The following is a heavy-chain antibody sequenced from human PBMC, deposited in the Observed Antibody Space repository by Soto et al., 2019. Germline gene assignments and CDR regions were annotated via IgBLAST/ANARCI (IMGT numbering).Heavy chain of an antibody. D-gene: IGHD6-19*01. CDR2: VIPLFGTA. J-gene: IGHJ6*02. CDR3: AGAPAGNFYTYDKFGV. CDR1: GDIFTRYS. V-gene: IGHV1-69*06. Sequence: QVQLLQSGAEVKKPGSSVRVSCKASGDIFTRYSFSWVRQAPGQGLEWMGGVIPLFGTANYGQKFQGRVTITADKPPSTAFMAIRGLRAADTAGYSCAGAPAGNFYTYDKFGVWGQGTAITVS.